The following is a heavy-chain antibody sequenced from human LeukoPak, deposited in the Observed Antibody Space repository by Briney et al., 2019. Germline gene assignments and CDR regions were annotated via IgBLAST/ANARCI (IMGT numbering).Heavy chain of an antibody. J-gene: IGHJ4*02. D-gene: IGHD6-13*01. CDR2: IYHSGST. CDR1: GYSISSGYY. V-gene: IGHV4-38-2*02. CDR3: ARMDIAAAGTVGFDY. Sequence: SETLSLTCTVSGYSISSGYYWGWIRQPPGKGLEWIGSIYHSGSTYYNPSLKSRVTISVDTSKNQFSLKLSSVTAADTAVYYCARMDIAAAGTVGFDYWGQGTLVTVSS.